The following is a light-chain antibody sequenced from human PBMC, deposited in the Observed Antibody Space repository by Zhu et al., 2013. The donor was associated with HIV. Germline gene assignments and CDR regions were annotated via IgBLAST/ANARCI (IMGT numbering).Light chain of an antibody. CDR2: GAT. J-gene: IGKJ1*01. CDR3: QQYNNWPRT. Sequence: IVLTQSPATLSLSPGERATLSCRASQSVSSYLAWYQQKPGQAPRLLIYGATYRATGVPARFSASGSGTEFSLTISSLQSEDFAVYYCQQYNNWPRTFGQGTKVEVK. CDR1: QSVSSY. V-gene: IGKV3-11*01.